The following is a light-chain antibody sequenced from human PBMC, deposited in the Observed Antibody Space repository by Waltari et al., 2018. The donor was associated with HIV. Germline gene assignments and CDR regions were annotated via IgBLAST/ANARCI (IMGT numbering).Light chain of an antibody. J-gene: IGKJ5*01. CDR1: QSVSNRY. V-gene: IGKV3-20*01. Sequence: EIVMTQSPVTLSLSPGERATLSCRASQSVSNRYLGWYQQKPGQAPRLLIYGASSRATGIPDRFTGSGSGTDFTLTISRLEPEDFAVYFCQQYGSSRVTFGQGTRLEI. CDR2: GAS. CDR3: QQYGSSRVT.